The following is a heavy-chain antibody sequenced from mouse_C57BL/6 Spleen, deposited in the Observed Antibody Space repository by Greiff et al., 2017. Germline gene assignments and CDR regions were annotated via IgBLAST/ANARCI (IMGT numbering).Heavy chain of an antibody. CDR2: IYPGSGNT. CDR1: GYSFTSYY. V-gene: IGHV1-66*01. CDR3: ARWDYYGSTWYFDV. J-gene: IGHJ1*03. D-gene: IGHD1-1*01. Sequence: VQLQQSGPELVKPGASVKISCKASGYSFTSYYIHWVKQRPGQGLEWIGWIYPGSGNTKYNEKFKGKATLTADTSSSTAYMQLSSLTSEDSAVYYWARWDYYGSTWYFDVWGTGTTVTVSS.